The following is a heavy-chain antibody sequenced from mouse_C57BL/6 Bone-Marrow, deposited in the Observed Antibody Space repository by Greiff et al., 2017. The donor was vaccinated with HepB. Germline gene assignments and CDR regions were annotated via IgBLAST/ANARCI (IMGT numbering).Heavy chain of an antibody. J-gene: IGHJ4*01. V-gene: IGHV5-9-1*02. CDR3: TRENWVYAMDY. D-gene: IGHD4-1*01. CDR1: GFTFSSYA. Sequence: EVKLVESGEGLVKPGGSLKLSCAASGFTFSSYAMSWVRQTPEKRLEWVAYISSGGDYIYYADTVKGRFTISRDNARNTLYLQMSSLKSEDTAMYYCTRENWVYAMDYWGQGTSVTVSS. CDR2: ISSGGDYI.